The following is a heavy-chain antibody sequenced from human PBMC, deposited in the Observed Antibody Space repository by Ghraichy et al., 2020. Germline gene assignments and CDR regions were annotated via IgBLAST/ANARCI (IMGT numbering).Heavy chain of an antibody. CDR3: ARDPWLLWFGEFDAFDI. CDR2: INPNSGGT. D-gene: IGHD3-10*01. J-gene: IGHJ3*02. V-gene: IGHV1-2*02. CDR1: GYTFTGYY. Sequence: ASVKVSCKASGYTFTGYYMHWVRQAPGQGLEWMGWINPNSGGTNYAQKFQGRVTMTRDTSISTAYMELSRLRSDDTAVYYCARDPWLLWFGEFDAFDIWGQGTMVTVSS.